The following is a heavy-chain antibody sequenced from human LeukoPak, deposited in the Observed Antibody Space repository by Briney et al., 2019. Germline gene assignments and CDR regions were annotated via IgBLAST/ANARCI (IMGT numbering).Heavy chain of an antibody. V-gene: IGHV3-30*04. Sequence: GGSLRLSCAASGFTFSSYAMHWVRQDPGKGLEWVAVISYDGSNKYYADSVKGRFTISRDNSKNTLYLQMNSLRAEDTAVYYCARDDTMVRGVINNYFDYWGQGTLVTVSS. J-gene: IGHJ4*02. CDR2: ISYDGSNK. CDR1: GFTFSSYA. CDR3: ARDDTMVRGVINNYFDY. D-gene: IGHD3-10*01.